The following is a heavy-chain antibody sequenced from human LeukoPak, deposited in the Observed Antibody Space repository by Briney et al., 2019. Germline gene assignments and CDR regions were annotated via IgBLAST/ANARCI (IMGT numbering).Heavy chain of an antibody. J-gene: IGHJ4*02. CDR2: VYYSGST. CDR1: GGSISSGRYW. Sequence: SETLSLTCTVSGGSISSGRYWWGWIRQPPGKGLEWIGGVYYSGSTYHNPSLQSRVTISVDTSKTQFSLRLTSVTAADTAVYFCATLVSTRYYFDYWGQGTLVTVSS. V-gene: IGHV4-39*01. D-gene: IGHD5/OR15-5a*01. CDR3: ATLVSTRYYFDY.